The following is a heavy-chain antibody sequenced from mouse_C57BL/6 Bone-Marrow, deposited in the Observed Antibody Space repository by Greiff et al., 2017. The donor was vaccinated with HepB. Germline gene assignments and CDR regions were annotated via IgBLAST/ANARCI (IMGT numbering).Heavy chain of an antibody. CDR3: ASSGYDGYYWFAY. V-gene: IGHV2-6*01. CDR1: GFSLTSYG. CDR2: IWGVGST. Sequence: VQGVESGPGLVAPSQSLSITCTVSGFSLTSYGVDWVRQSPGKGLEWLGVIWGVGSTNYNSALKSRLSISKDNSKSQVFLKMNSLQTDDTAMYYFASSGYDGYYWFAYWGQGTLVTVSA. J-gene: IGHJ3*01. D-gene: IGHD2-3*01.